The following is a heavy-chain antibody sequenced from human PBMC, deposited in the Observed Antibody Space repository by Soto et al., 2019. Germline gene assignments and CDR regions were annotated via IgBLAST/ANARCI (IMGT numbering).Heavy chain of an antibody. V-gene: IGHV1-69*01. CDR1: GGTFTNYA. J-gene: IGHJ5*02. CDR2: IIPISGAV. CDR3: ARPTTAYNWFDL. Sequence: QVQLVQSGAEVKKPGSSVKVSCKASGGTFTNYAINWVRQAPGQGLEWMGGIIPISGAVNYAQKFQGRVTITADESTSTVYMALSSLRSENTAVYYCARPTTAYNWFDLWGQGTLVTVSS. D-gene: IGHD4-17*01.